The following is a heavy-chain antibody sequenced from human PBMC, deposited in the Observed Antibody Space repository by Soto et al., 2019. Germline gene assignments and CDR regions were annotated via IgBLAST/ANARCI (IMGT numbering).Heavy chain of an antibody. CDR2: IYHSGST. CDR3: RDLHSYPTRRSFD. V-gene: IGHV4-30-2*01. Sequence: SQEWSLRYTGSGGITRPCSYPVSWLLQAPRKSLEWIGYIYHSGSTYYNPSLKSRVTISVDRSKNQFSLKLSSVTAADTAVYDHRDLHSYPTRRSFD. J-gene: IGHJ2*01. CDR1: GGITRPCSYP. D-gene: IGHD1-1*01.